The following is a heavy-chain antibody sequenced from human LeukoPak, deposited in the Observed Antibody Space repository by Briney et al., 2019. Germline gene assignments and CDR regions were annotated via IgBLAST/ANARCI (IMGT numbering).Heavy chain of an antibody. Sequence: ASVKVSCTASGYTFSSYGIAWVRQAPGEGLEWMGWISANNGNTNYAQKVQGRVTMTTDTSTSTAYMELRSLRSDDAAVYYCARHRDRVVPAAMPWFDPWGQGTLVTVSS. J-gene: IGHJ5*02. CDR3: ARHRDRVVPAAMPWFDP. CDR1: GYTFSSYG. D-gene: IGHD2-2*01. V-gene: IGHV1-18*01. CDR2: ISANNGNT.